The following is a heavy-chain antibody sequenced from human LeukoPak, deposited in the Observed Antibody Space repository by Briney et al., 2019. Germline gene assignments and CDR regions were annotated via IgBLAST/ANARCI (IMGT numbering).Heavy chain of an antibody. CDR1: GFTFSSYA. CDR3: ARDAPFQYYYDSSGYLPMDV. V-gene: IGHV3-64*01. J-gene: IGHJ6*03. Sequence: AGGSLRLSCAASGFTFSSYAMHWVRQAPGKGLEYVSAISSNGGGTYYANSVKGRFTISRDSSKNTLYLQMGSLRAEDMAVYYCARDAPFQYYYDSSGYLPMDVWGKGTTVTVSS. D-gene: IGHD3-22*01. CDR2: ISSNGGGT.